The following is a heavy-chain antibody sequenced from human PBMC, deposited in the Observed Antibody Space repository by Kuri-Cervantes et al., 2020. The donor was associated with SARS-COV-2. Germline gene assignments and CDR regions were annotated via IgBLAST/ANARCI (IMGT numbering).Heavy chain of an antibody. CDR3: ARASYYYDSSGYSNNI. D-gene: IGHD3-22*01. V-gene: IGHV3-48*01. CDR1: EFTFSSYE. J-gene: IGHJ3*02. CDR2: ISSSSSTI. Sequence: GESLKISCVASEFTFSSYEMNWVRQAPGKGLEWVSYISSSSSTIYYADSVKGRFTISRDNAKNSLYLQMNSLRAEDTAVYYCARASYYYDSSGYSNNIWGQGTMVTVSS.